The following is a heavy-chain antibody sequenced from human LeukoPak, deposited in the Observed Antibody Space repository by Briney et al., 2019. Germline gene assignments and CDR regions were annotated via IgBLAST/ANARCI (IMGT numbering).Heavy chain of an antibody. V-gene: IGHV3-30-3*01. CDR1: GFTLSSYA. D-gene: IGHD3-22*01. Sequence: GGSLRLSCAASGFTLSSYAMHCVCQAPGKGLEWVAVISYDGSNKYYAVSVKGRFTITRDNSKNTLYMQMNSLRAEDTAVYYCARTYDTCGMDVWGQRTTVTVSS. J-gene: IGHJ6*02. CDR3: ARTYDTCGMDV. CDR2: ISYDGSNK.